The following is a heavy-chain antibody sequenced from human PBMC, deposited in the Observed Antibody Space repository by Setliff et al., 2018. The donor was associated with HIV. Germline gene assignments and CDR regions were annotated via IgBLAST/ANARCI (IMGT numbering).Heavy chain of an antibody. CDR2: IFSSGST. J-gene: IGHJ5*02. Sequence: PSETLSLTCTVSGGSISSYCWNWIRQSPGRGLEWIGFIFSSGSTKYNPSLQSRVTMSIDTSKNQFSLKLTSVTAADTAVYYCARRIDNSGSFPDKNWFDTWGQGNLVTVSS. CDR1: GGSISSYC. V-gene: IGHV4-4*09. CDR3: ARRIDNSGSFPDKNWFDT. D-gene: IGHD3-10*01.